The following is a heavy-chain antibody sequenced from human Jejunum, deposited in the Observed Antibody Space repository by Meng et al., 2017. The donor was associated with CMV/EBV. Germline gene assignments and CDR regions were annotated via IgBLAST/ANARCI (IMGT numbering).Heavy chain of an antibody. CDR1: YTFTRND. CDR2: ISHYNGNT. D-gene: IGHD3-10*02. CDR3: ARVVVVPLDYYTMDV. Sequence: YTFTRNDITWVRQAPGQGTEWMGWISHYNGNTNYAQRLQGRVTMTTDTSTSTVYMELRSLRSDDTAVYYCARVVVVPLDYYTMDVWGQGTKVTVSS. V-gene: IGHV1-18*01. J-gene: IGHJ6*02.